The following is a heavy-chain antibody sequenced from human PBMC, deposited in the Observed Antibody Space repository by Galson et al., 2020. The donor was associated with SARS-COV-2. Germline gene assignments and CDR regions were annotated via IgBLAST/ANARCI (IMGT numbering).Heavy chain of an antibody. CDR2: ISSSTTYI. V-gene: IGHV3-21*01. D-gene: IGHD3-10*01. J-gene: IGHJ6*02. Sequence: TGGSLRLSCAASGFTFSGYTMTWVRQAPGKGLEWVSGISSSTTYIYYADSLKGRFTISRDNAKNSLYLQMNSLRAEDTAVYYCARGRGVYFYGMDVWGQGTTVKVSS. CDR1: GFTFSGYT. CDR3: ARGRGVYFYGMDV.